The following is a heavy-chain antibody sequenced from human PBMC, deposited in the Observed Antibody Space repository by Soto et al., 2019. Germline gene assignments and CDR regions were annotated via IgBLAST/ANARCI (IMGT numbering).Heavy chain of an antibody. CDR1: GFTFNNYA. Sequence: VQLLESGGGLVQPGGSLRLSCAASGFTFNNYAMTWVRQAPGKGLEWVSAISGGGDTTSYADSVKGRFTVFRDGSKNTLYLQMSSLRAEDTALYYCAKGRGGSGSLTPRVDFWGQGTLVTVSS. J-gene: IGHJ4*02. D-gene: IGHD3-10*01. V-gene: IGHV3-23*01. CDR2: ISGGGDTT. CDR3: AKGRGGSGSLTPRVDF.